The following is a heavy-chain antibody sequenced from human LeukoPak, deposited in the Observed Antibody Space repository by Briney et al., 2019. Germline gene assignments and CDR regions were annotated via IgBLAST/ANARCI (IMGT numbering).Heavy chain of an antibody. CDR1: GGTFSSYA. CDR3: ARRGGDFWSGYYTPFDY. CDR2: IIPIFGTA. Sequence: SVKVSCKASGGTFSSYAISWVRQAPGQGLEWMGGIIPIFGTANYAQKFQGRVTITADESTSTAYMELSSLRSEDTAVYYCARRGGDFWSGYYTPFDYWGQGTLVTVSS. V-gene: IGHV1-69*01. J-gene: IGHJ4*02. D-gene: IGHD3-3*01.